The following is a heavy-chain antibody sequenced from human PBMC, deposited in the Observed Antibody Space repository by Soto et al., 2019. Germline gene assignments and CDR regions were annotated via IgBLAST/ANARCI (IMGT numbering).Heavy chain of an antibody. D-gene: IGHD4-17*01. CDR1: GFTFSSYG. V-gene: IGHV3-30*18. CDR2: ISYDGSNK. CDR3: AKDLGNDYGDHYGMDV. Sequence: QVQLVESGGGVVQPGRSLRLSCAASGFTFSSYGMHWVRQAPGKGLEWVAVISYDGSNKYYADSVKGRFTISRDNSKNTLYLQMNSLRAEDMAVYYCAKDLGNDYGDHYGMDVWGQGTTVTVSS. J-gene: IGHJ6*02.